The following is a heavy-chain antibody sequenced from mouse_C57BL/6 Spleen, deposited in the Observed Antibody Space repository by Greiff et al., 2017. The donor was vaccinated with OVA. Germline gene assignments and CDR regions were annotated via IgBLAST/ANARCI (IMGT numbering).Heavy chain of an antibody. J-gene: IGHJ4*01. CDR2: IWTGGGT. CDR3: ARKQLGYAVDY. V-gene: IGHV2-9-1*01. D-gene: IGHD4-1*02. Sequence: VQLVESGPGLVAPSQCLSITCTVSGFSLTSYAISWVRQPPGKGLEWLGVIWTGGGTNYYSAPISRPSTSKDNSKSQVFLKMNSLQTDDTARYDCARKQLGYAVDYWGQGTSVTVSS. CDR1: GFSLTSYA.